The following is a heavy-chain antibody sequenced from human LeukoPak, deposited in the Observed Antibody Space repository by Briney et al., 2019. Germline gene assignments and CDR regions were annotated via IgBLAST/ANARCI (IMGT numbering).Heavy chain of an antibody. CDR3: ASLYDSSGYYTDY. D-gene: IGHD3-22*01. Sequence: PSETLSLTCTVSGGSISSSSYYWGWIRQPPGKGLEWIGSIYYSGSTYYNPSLKSRVTISVDTSKNQFSLKLSSATAADTAVYYCASLYDSSGYYTDYWGQGTLVTVSS. J-gene: IGHJ4*02. V-gene: IGHV4-39*07. CDR1: GGSISSSSYY. CDR2: IYYSGST.